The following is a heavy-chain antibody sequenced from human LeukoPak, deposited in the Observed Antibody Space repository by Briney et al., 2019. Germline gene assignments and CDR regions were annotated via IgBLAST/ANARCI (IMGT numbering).Heavy chain of an antibody. CDR1: GFTFSSYA. J-gene: IGHJ4*02. CDR3: ATLTTVTASFHFDY. D-gene: IGHD4-17*01. V-gene: IGHV3-23*01. Sequence: TGGSLRLSCAASGFTFSSYAMSWVRQAPGKGLEWVSAISGSGGSTYYADSVKGRFTISRDNSKNTLYLQMNSLRAEDTAVYYCATLTTVTASFHFDYWGQGTLVTVSS. CDR2: ISGSGGST.